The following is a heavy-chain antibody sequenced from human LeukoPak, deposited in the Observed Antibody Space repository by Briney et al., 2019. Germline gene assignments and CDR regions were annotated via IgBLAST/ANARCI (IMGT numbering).Heavy chain of an antibody. CDR3: AKDKARNIAARGPYYYMDV. Sequence: PGGSLRLSCAASGFTFDDYAMHWVRQAPGKGLEWVSGISWNSGSIGYADSVKGRFTISRDNAKNSLYLQMNSLRAEDMALYYCAKDKARNIAARGPYYYMDVWGKGTTVTVSS. V-gene: IGHV3-9*03. D-gene: IGHD6-6*01. J-gene: IGHJ6*03. CDR1: GFTFDDYA. CDR2: ISWNSGSI.